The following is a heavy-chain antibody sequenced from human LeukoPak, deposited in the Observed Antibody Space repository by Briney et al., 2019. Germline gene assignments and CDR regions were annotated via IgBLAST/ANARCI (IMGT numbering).Heavy chain of an antibody. CDR3: AKSATYGDYVGPFDI. Sequence: GGSLRLSXAASGFTFSSYAMSWVHQARGKGLEWVSAISGSGGSTYYADSVKGRFTISRDNSKNTLYLQMNSLRAEDTAVYYCAKSATYGDYVGPFDIWGQGTMVTVSS. V-gene: IGHV3-23*01. D-gene: IGHD4-17*01. J-gene: IGHJ3*02. CDR2: ISGSGGST. CDR1: GFTFSSYA.